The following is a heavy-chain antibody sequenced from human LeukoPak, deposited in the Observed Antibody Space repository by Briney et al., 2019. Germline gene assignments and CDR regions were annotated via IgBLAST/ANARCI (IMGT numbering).Heavy chain of an antibody. CDR2: INPSGGST. J-gene: IGHJ3*02. D-gene: IGHD1-26*01. V-gene: IGHV1-46*01. Sequence: ASVKVSCKASGYTFTSYYMHWVRQAPGQGLEWMGIINPSGGSTSYAQKFQGRVTMTRDTSTSTVYMELSSLRSEDTAVYYCARDGGGIVGAAGPYDAFDIWGQGTVVTVSS. CDR3: ARDGGGIVGAAGPYDAFDI. CDR1: GYTFTSYY.